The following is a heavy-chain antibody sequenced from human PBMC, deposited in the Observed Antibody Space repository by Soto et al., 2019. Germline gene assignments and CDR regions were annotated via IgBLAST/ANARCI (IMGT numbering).Heavy chain of an antibody. CDR1: GGSISSYY. V-gene: IGHV4-59*08. CDR2: IYYSGST. D-gene: IGHD3-22*01. J-gene: IGHJ4*02. Sequence: TLSLTCTVSGGSISSYYWSWIRQPPGKGLEWIGYIYYSGSTNYNPSLKSRVTISVDTSKNQFSLKLSSVTAADTAVYYCASTRMIVAHFDYWGQGTLVTVSS. CDR3: ASTRMIVAHFDY.